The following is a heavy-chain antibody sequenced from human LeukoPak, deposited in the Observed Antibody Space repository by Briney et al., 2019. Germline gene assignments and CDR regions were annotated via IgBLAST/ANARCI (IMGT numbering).Heavy chain of an antibody. CDR3: ARDYYDSSGYYYAEYFQH. Sequence: PGRSLRLSCAASGFTLSSYAMHWVRQAPGKGLGWVAVISYDGSNKYYADSVKGRFTISRDNSKNTLYLQMNSLRAEDTAVYYCARDYYDSSGYYYAEYFQHWGQGTLVTVSS. D-gene: IGHD3-22*01. CDR2: ISYDGSNK. CDR1: GFTLSSYA. J-gene: IGHJ1*01. V-gene: IGHV3-30-3*01.